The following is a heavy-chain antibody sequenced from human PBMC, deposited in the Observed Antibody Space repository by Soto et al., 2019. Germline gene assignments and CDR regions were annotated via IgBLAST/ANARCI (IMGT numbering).Heavy chain of an antibody. CDR2: INPSGGST. CDR3: ARTPSGGDTSGWFYP. J-gene: IGHJ5*02. Sequence: QVQLVQSGAEVKKPGASVKVSCKASGYTFTSYYMHWVRQAPGQGLEWMGIINPSGGSTSYAQKNGGRVTMTRDTYTRTVYMELRSLRSADRAGYYCARTPSGGDTSGWFYPWGQGSLVTVSS. CDR1: GYTFTSYY. D-gene: IGHD1-26*01. V-gene: IGHV1-46*01.